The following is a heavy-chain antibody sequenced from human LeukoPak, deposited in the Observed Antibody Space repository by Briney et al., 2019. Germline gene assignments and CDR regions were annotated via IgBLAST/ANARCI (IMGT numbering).Heavy chain of an antibody. V-gene: IGHV4-34*01. CDR3: ARVRWFGESFNWFDP. CDR1: GGSFSGYY. CDR2: ISHSGST. J-gene: IGHJ5*02. Sequence: PSETLSLTCAVYGGSFSGYYWSWIRQPPGKGLEWIGEISHSGSTNYNPSLKSRVTISVDTSKNQFSLKLSSVTAADTAVYYCARVRWFGESFNWFDPWGQGTLVTVSS. D-gene: IGHD3-10*01.